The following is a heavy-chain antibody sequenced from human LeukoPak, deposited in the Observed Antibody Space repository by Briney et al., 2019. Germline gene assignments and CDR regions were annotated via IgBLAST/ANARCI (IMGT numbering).Heavy chain of an antibody. CDR1: GFTFSSYS. CDR3: ARWRDGYNYFLRYFDY. CDR2: ISSSSSTI. Sequence: GGSLRLSCAASGFTFSSYSMNWVRQAPGKGLEWVSYISSSSSTIYYADSVKGRFTISRDNSKNTLYLQMNSLRAEDTAVYYCARWRDGYNYFLRYFDYWGQGTLVTVSS. J-gene: IGHJ4*02. D-gene: IGHD5-24*01. V-gene: IGHV3-48*01.